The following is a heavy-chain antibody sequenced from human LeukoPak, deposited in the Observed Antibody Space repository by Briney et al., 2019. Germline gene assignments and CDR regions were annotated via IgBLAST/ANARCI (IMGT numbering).Heavy chain of an antibody. V-gene: IGHV3-48*01. CDR3: AKVPEGGYDLYYFDY. CDR1: GFTFSSYS. J-gene: IGHJ4*02. CDR2: ISSSSSTI. D-gene: IGHD5-12*01. Sequence: PGGSLRLSCAASGFTFSSYSMNWVRQAPGKGLEWVSYISSSSSTIYYADSVKGRFTISRDNAKNSLYLQMNSLRAEDTAVYYCAKVPEGGYDLYYFDYWGQGALVTVSS.